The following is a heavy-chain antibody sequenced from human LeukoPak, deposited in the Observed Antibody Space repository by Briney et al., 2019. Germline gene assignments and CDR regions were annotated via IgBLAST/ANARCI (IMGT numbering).Heavy chain of an antibody. D-gene: IGHD5-18*01. CDR2: LSGSGGST. Sequence: GGSLRLSCAASGFTFSSYAMSWVRQAPGKGLEWVSALSGSGGSTYYADSVKGRFTISRDNSKNTLYLQMSSLRAEDTAVYYCAKDVDTAMVNTPPGPFDYWGQGTLVTVSS. J-gene: IGHJ4*02. CDR3: AKDVDTAMVNTPPGPFDY. V-gene: IGHV3-23*01. CDR1: GFTFSSYA.